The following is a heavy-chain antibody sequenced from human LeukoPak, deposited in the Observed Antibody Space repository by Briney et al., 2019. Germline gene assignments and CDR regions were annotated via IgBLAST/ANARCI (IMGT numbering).Heavy chain of an antibody. J-gene: IGHJ4*02. V-gene: IGHV3-48*04. D-gene: IGHD3-22*01. Sequence: GGSLRLSCAASGFTFSSYAMHWVRQAPGKGLEWVSYISSSGSTIYYADSVKGRFTISRDNAKNSLYLQMNSLRAEDTAVYYCARGYYDSSGYSYWGEGALVTASS. CDR1: GFTFSSYA. CDR3: ARGYYDSSGYSY. CDR2: ISSSGSTI.